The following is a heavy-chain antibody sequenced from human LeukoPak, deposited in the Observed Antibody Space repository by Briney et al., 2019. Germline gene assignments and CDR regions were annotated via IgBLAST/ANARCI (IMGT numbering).Heavy chain of an antibody. CDR1: GGSISSSSYY. Sequence: SETLSLTCTVSGGSISSSSYYWGWIRQPPGKGLEWIGRIYTTGNTDYNPSLKGRLSISLDMSKNHFSLKLSSVTAADTAVYYCARDSMITFGGTHYMDVWGKGTTVTVSS. D-gene: IGHD3-16*01. V-gene: IGHV4-39*07. CDR3: ARDSMITFGGTHYMDV. CDR2: IYTTGNT. J-gene: IGHJ6*03.